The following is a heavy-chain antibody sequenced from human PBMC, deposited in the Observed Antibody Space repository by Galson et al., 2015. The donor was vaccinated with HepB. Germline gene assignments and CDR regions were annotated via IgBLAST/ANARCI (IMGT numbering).Heavy chain of an antibody. D-gene: IGHD2-15*01. V-gene: IGHV1-8*01. Sequence: SVKVSCKASGYTFTSYDINWVRQATGQGLEWMGWMNPNSGNTGYAQKFQGRVTMTRNTSISTAYMELSSLRSEDTAVYYCARGRLVVVAALDAFDIWGQGKMVTVSS. CDR3: ARGRLVVVAALDAFDI. J-gene: IGHJ3*02. CDR1: GYTFTSYD. CDR2: MNPNSGNT.